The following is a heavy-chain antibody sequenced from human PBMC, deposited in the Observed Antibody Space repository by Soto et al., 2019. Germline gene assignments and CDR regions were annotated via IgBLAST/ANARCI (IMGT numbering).Heavy chain of an antibody. CDR3: ARTRMATNHFDY. J-gene: IGHJ4*02. V-gene: IGHV1-2*02. Sequence: SXKVSFTASGYTXTGYYMDWVRQAPGQGLEWMGWINPNSGGTNYAQKFQGRVTMTRDTSISTAYMELSRLRSDDTAVYYCARTRMATNHFDYWGQGTLVTVSS. CDR1: GYTXTGYY. CDR2: INPNSGGT. D-gene: IGHD5-12*01.